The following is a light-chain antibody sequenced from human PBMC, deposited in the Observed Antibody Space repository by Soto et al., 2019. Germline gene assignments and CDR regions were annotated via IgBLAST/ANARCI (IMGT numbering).Light chain of an antibody. CDR3: QQSYSTPPT. V-gene: IGKV1-39*01. J-gene: IGKJ2*01. CDR1: QSISSY. CDR2: AAS. Sequence: DIQMTQSPSSLSASVGDRVTITCRASQSISSYLNWYQQTPGKAPKVLIYAASSLQSGVPSRFSGSGSGTDFTLTISSLQPEDFAIYYCQQSYSTPPTFGQGTKGDIK.